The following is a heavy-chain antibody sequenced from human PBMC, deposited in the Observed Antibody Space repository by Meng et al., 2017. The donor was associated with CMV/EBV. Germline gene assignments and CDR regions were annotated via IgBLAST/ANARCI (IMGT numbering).Heavy chain of an antibody. CDR1: GGTFSSYT. Sequence: SVQVSCKASGGTFSSYTISWVRQAPGQGLEWMGRIIPILGIANYAQKFQGRVTITTDESTSTAYMELSSLRSEDTAVYYCARGSGELLSSGMDVWGQGTTVTVSS. CDR2: IIPILGIA. J-gene: IGHJ6*02. V-gene: IGHV1-69*16. D-gene: IGHD3-10*01. CDR3: ARGSGELLSSGMDV.